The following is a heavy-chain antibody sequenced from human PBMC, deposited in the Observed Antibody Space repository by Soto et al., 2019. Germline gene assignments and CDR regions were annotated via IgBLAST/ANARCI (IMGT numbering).Heavy chain of an antibody. J-gene: IGHJ5*02. V-gene: IGHV4-59*04. D-gene: IGHD2-21*02. CDR2: IYYSGST. CDR3: ARHPSDFWFDP. CDR1: GGSISSYY. Sequence: SETLSLTCTVSGGSISSYYWSWIRQPPGKGLEWIGYIYYSGSTYYNPSLKSRVTVSLDTSKNQFSLKLSSVTAADTAVYYCARHPSDFWFDPWGQGTLVTVSS.